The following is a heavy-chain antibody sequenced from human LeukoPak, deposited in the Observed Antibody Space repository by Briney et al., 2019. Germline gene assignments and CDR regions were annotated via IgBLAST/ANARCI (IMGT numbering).Heavy chain of an antibody. CDR2: ISYSGNS. Sequence: SETLSLTCTVSGGSVSSGSYYWSWIRQPPGKGLEWVGYISYSGNSNYNPSLKSRVTISFDTSKNQFSLKLSSVTAADTAVYYCATDSSSWNYFDYWGQGTLVTVSS. CDR1: GGSVSSGSYY. J-gene: IGHJ4*02. CDR3: ATDSSSWNYFDY. V-gene: IGHV4-61*01. D-gene: IGHD6-13*01.